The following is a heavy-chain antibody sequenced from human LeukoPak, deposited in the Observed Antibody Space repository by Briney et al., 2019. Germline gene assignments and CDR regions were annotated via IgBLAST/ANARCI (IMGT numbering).Heavy chain of an antibody. CDR3: ARGCGAYCYPFRDY. Sequence: GGSLRLSCAASGFTFSSLAMNWVRQAPGKGLEWVSSISSSSSYIYYAASVKGRFTISRDNAKNSLYLQMNSLRADDTAVYYCARGCGAYCYPFRDYWGQGTLVTVSS. D-gene: IGHD2-21*02. J-gene: IGHJ4*02. CDR2: ISSSSSYI. V-gene: IGHV3-21*06. CDR1: GFTFSSLA.